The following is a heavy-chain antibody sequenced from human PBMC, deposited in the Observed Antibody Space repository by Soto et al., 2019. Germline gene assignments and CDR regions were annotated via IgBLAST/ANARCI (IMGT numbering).Heavy chain of an antibody. CDR2: IYPGDSDT. V-gene: IGHV5-51*01. J-gene: IGHJ3*02. D-gene: IGHD2-21*01. CDR1: GYSFTGYW. Sequence: GESLKISCKASGYSFTGYWIGWVRQMPGKGLEWMGIIYPGDSDTRYSPSFQGQVTISADKSINPAYLQWSSLKASDTAMYYCARPLSRGIDDAFDIWGQGTMVTVSS. CDR3: ARPLSRGIDDAFDI.